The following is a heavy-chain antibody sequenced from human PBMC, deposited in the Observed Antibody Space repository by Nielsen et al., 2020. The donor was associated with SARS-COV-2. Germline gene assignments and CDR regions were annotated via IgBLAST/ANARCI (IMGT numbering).Heavy chain of an antibody. CDR2: INHSGST. J-gene: IGHJ5*02. CDR3: ARSWSGSYHWFDP. D-gene: IGHD1-26*01. V-gene: IGHV4-4*02. Sequence: WIRQPPGKGLEWIGEINHSGSTNYNPSLKSRVTISVDKSKNQFSLKLSSVTAADTAVYYCARSWSGSYHWFDPWGQGTLVTVSS.